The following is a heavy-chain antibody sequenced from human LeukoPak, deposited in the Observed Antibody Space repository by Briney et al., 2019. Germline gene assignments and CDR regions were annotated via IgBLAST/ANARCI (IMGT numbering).Heavy chain of an antibody. J-gene: IGHJ3*02. CDR1: GYTLTELS. Sequence: ASVKVSCKVSGYTLTELSMHWVRQAPGKGLEWMGGFDPEDGETIYAQKFQGRVTMTEDTFTDTAYMELSSLRSEDTAVYYCARETYYYDSSGRRPDAFDIWGQGTMVTVSS. V-gene: IGHV1-24*01. CDR2: FDPEDGET. CDR3: ARETYYYDSSGRRPDAFDI. D-gene: IGHD3-22*01.